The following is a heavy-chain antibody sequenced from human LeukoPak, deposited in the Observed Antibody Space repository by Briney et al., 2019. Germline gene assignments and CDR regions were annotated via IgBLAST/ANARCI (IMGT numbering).Heavy chain of an antibody. CDR1: GFTFTGYN. CDR2: INPNSGGT. D-gene: IGHD5-12*01. Sequence: ASVNVSCKASGFTFTGYNIHWVRQAPGQGLDWVGRINPNSGGTDHAQKFQDRITMTRDTSIATVYMELSSLKSDDTAVYYCARALRGSGYDYSHVDYWGQGTQVTVSS. V-gene: IGHV1-2*06. J-gene: IGHJ4*02. CDR3: ARALRGSGYDYSHVDY.